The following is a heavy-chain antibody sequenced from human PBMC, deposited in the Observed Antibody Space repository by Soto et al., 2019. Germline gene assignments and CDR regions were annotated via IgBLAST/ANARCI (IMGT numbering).Heavy chain of an antibody. V-gene: IGHV3-30*18. D-gene: IGHD2-15*01. Sequence: QVQLVESGGGVVQPGRSLRLSCAASGFTFSSYGMHWVRQAPGKGLEWVAVISYDGSNKYYADSVKGRFTISRDNSKNTLYLQMNRLRAEDTAVYYCAKAVVAATQYFQHWGQGTLVTVSS. J-gene: IGHJ1*01. CDR2: ISYDGSNK. CDR1: GFTFSSYG. CDR3: AKAVVAATQYFQH.